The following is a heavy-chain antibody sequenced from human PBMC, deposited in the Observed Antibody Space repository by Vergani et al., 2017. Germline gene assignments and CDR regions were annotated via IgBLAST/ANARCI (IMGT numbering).Heavy chain of an antibody. Sequence: EVQVVESGGNVVRPGGSLRLSCETSRFIFKNYGMAWVRQPPGKGLEWVSGITWSGGTTAYADSVKGRFTISRDNAKNSLYLQMHSLRVEDTAFYYCARDQGSSSSDRYSAYWFEPWGPGTLVTVSS. V-gene: IGHV3-20*04. CDR2: ITWSGGTT. CDR3: ARDQGSSSSDRYSAYWFEP. D-gene: IGHD2-2*01. CDR1: RFIFKNYG. J-gene: IGHJ5*02.